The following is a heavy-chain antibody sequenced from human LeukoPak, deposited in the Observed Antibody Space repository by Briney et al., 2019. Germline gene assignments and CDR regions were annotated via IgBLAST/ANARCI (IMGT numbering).Heavy chain of an antibody. Sequence: GGFLRLSCAASGFTFSSYWMHWVRQAPGKGLVWVSRINSDGSSTSYADSVKGRFTISRDNAKNTLYLQMNSLRAEDTAVYYCARVSSGWYYFDYWGQGTLVTVSS. D-gene: IGHD6-19*01. CDR3: ARVSSGWYYFDY. CDR2: INSDGSST. V-gene: IGHV3-74*01. CDR1: GFTFSSYW. J-gene: IGHJ4*02.